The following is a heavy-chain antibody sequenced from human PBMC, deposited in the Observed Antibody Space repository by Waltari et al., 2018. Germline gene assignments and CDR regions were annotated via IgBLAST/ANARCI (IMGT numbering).Heavy chain of an antibody. CDR1: GFTFSSYG. J-gene: IGHJ4*02. CDR2: IAYDGSKK. V-gene: IGHV3-30*18. D-gene: IGHD3-10*01. Sequence: QVQLVESGGGVVQPGRSLRLSCAASGFTFSSYGMHWVRQAPGKGLEWVAVIAYDGSKKYYADSVKGRFTISRDNSKNTLYLQMNSLRAEDTAVYYCAKDQVLGYYYGSGSFPPFDYWGQGTLVTVSS. CDR3: AKDQVLGYYYGSGSFPPFDY.